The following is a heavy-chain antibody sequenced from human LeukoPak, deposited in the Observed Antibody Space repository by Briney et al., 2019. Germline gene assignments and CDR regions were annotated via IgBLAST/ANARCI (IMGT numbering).Heavy chain of an antibody. CDR3: ARTTTPIVVVVAATFYDAFDI. D-gene: IGHD2-15*01. V-gene: IGHV1-69*13. CDR1: GYTFTNNY. J-gene: IGHJ3*02. Sequence: ASVKVSCKASGYTFTNNYLHWVRQAPGQGLEWMGGIIPIFGTANYAQKFQGRVTITADESTSTAYMELSSLRSEDTAVYYCARTTTPIVVVVAATFYDAFDIWGQGTMVTVSS. CDR2: IIPIFGTA.